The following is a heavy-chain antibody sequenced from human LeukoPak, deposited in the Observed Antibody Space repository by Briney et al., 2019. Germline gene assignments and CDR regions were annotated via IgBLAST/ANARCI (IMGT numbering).Heavy chain of an antibody. J-gene: IGHJ6*03. Sequence: ASVKDSCKASGYTFTGYYMHWVRQAPGQGLEWMGWINPNSGGTNYAQKFQGRVTMTRDTSISTAYMELSRLRSDDTAVYYCARGLGLSYYYYYYMDVWGKGTTVTVSS. V-gene: IGHV1-2*02. CDR1: GYTFTGYY. D-gene: IGHD7-27*01. CDR2: INPNSGGT. CDR3: ARGLGLSYYYYYYMDV.